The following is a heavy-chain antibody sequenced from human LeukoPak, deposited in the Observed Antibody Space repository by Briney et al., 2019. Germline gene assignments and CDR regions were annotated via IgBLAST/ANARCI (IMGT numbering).Heavy chain of an antibody. Sequence: ASVKVSCKASGYTFTGYYMHWVRQAPGQGLEWMGWINPNSGGTNYAQKFQGRVTITADESTSTAYMELSSLRSEDTAVYYCARPISSGYYIYYFHYWGQGTLVTVSS. J-gene: IGHJ4*02. CDR3: ARPISSGYYIYYFHY. V-gene: IGHV1-2*02. D-gene: IGHD3-22*01. CDR1: GYTFTGYY. CDR2: INPNSGGT.